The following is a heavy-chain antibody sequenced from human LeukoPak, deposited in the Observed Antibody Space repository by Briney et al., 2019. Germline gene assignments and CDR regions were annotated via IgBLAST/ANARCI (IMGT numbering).Heavy chain of an antibody. J-gene: IGHJ4*02. CDR1: GGSISSYY. D-gene: IGHD5-18*01. CDR2: IYYSGST. CDR3: ASLVDTAMSY. V-gene: IGHV4-59*08. Sequence: SETLSLTCTVCGGSISSYYWSCIRQPPGKGLEWIGYIYYSGSTNYNPSLKSRVTISVDTSKNQFSLKLSSVTAADTAVYYCASLVDTAMSYWGQGTLVTVSS.